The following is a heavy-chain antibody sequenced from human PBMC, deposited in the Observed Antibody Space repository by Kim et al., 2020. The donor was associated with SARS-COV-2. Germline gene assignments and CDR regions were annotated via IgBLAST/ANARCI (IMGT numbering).Heavy chain of an antibody. V-gene: IGHV3-21*01. Sequence: GGSLRLSCAASGFTFSSYSMNWVRQAPGKGLEWVSSISSSSSYIYYADSVKGRFTISRDNAKNSLYLQMNSLRAEDTAVYYCARGGWGSSWYDHWGQGTLVTVPS. CDR2: ISSSSSYI. J-gene: IGHJ5*02. D-gene: IGHD6-13*01. CDR3: ARGGWGSSWYDH. CDR1: GFTFSSYS.